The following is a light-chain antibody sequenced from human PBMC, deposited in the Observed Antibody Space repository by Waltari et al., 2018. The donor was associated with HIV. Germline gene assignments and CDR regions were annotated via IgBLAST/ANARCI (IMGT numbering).Light chain of an antibody. CDR2: ITD. CDR1: SGSVSTTYF. CDR3: VFYVDSGSGI. V-gene: IGLV8-61*01. J-gene: IGLJ2*01. Sequence: QTVVTQEPSIAVSPGGTVTLTCGLRSGSVSTTYFPRWYQQTPGQAPRSLSYITDPRSSAYPDRFSASTLENKAALTITGARSEDDSDYYCVFYVDSGSGIFCGGTRLTVL.